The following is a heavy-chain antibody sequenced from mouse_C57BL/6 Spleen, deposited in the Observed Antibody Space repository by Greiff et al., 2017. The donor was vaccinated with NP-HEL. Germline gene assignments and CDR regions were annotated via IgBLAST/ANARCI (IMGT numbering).Heavy chain of an antibody. V-gene: IGHV1-81*01. J-gene: IGHJ3*01. CDR1: GYTFTSYG. CDR3: ARVGLGPFAY. Sequence: QVHVKQSGAELARPGASVKLSCKASGYTFTSYGISWVKQRTGQGLEWIGEIYPRSGNTYYNEKFKGKATLTADKSSSTAYMELRSLTSEDSAVYFCARVGLGPFAYWGQGTLVTVSA. D-gene: IGHD4-1*01. CDR2: IYPRSGNT.